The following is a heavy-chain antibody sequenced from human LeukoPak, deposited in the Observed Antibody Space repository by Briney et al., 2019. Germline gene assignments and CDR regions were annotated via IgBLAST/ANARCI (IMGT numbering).Heavy chain of an antibody. CDR2: IKQDGSEK. V-gene: IGHV3-7*01. D-gene: IGHD6-19*01. Sequence: GGSLRLSCAASGFTFSSYWMSWVRQAPGKGLEWVANIKQDGSEKYYVDSVKGRFTIYRDNAKNTLYLQMNSLRAEDTAVYYCARDLGNIAVAATHFDYWGQGTLVTVSS. CDR3: ARDLGNIAVAATHFDY. CDR1: GFTFSSYW. J-gene: IGHJ4*02.